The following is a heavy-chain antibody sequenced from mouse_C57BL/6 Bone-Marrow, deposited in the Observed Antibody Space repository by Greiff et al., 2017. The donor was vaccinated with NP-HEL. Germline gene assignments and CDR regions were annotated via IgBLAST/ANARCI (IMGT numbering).Heavy chain of an antibody. CDR3: ARSPITTVVPYFDV. CDR2: INPYNGGT. V-gene: IGHV1-19*01. J-gene: IGHJ1*03. CDR1: GYTFTDYY. D-gene: IGHD1-1*01. Sequence: VQLQQSGPVLVKPGASVKMSCKASGYTFTDYYMNWVKQSHGKSLEWIGVINPYNGGTSYNQKFKGKATLTVDKSSSTAYMELNSLTSEDSAVYYCARSPITTVVPYFDVWGTGTTVTVSS.